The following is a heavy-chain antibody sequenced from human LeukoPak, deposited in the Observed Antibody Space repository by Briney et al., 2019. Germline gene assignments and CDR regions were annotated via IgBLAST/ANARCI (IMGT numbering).Heavy chain of an antibody. CDR1: GGSVSSGRYY. D-gene: IGHD3-3*01. CDR3: ARDRTYYDFWSPGSSGYYYYGMDV. Sequence: SETLSLTCTVSGGSVSSGRYYWSWIRQPPGKGLEWIGYIYYSGSTNYNPSLKSRVTISVDTSKNQFSLKLSSVTAADTAVYYCARDRTYYDFWSPGSSGYYYYGMDVWGQGTTVTVSS. CDR2: IYYSGST. J-gene: IGHJ6*02. V-gene: IGHV4-61*01.